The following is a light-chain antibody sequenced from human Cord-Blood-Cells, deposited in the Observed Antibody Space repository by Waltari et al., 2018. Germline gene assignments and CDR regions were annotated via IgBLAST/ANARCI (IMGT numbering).Light chain of an antibody. CDR2: DVS. Sequence: QSALTQPASRSGSPGQSINIACPGTSSDVGGYNSVSCYQQHPGKAPKLIIYDVSKRPSGVSNRFSGSKSGNTASLTISGLQAEDEADYYCSSYTSSSTPVVFGGGTKLTVL. V-gene: IGLV2-14*01. J-gene: IGLJ2*01. CDR3: SSYTSSSTPVV. CDR1: SSDVGGYNS.